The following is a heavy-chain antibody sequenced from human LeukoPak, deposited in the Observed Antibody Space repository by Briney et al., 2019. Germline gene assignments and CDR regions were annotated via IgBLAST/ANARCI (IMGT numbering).Heavy chain of an antibody. Sequence: GASVKVSCKASGFTFTSSAVQWVRQARGQRLEWIGWIVVGSGNTNYAQKFQERVTITRDMSTSTAYMELSSLRSEDTAVYYCAADPRLLWFGELSPPEGPWGQGTLVTVSS. CDR1: GFTFTSSA. D-gene: IGHD3-10*01. CDR3: AADPRLLWFGELSPPEGP. J-gene: IGHJ5*02. V-gene: IGHV1-58*01. CDR2: IVVGSGNT.